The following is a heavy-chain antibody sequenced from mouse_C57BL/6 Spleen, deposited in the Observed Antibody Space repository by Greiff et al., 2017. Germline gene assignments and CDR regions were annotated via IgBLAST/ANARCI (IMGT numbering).Heavy chain of an antibody. CDR2: IDPSDSYT. CDR1: GYTFTSYW. J-gene: IGHJ2*01. Sequence: QVQLQQPGAELVMPGASVKLSCKASGYTFTSYWMHWVKQRPGQGLEWIGEIDPSDSYTNYNQKFKGKSTLTVDKSSSTAYMQLSSLTSEDSAVYYCARCQYGNNYYLDYGGQGTTLTVSS. D-gene: IGHD2-1*01. V-gene: IGHV1-69*01. CDR3: ARCQYGNNYYLDY.